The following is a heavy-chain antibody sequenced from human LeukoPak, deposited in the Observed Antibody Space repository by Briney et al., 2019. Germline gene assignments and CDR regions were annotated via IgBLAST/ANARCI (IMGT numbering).Heavy chain of an antibody. CDR3: ARPMVPQGAGAFDI. CDR2: INHSGST. V-gene: IGHV4-34*01. CDR1: GGSFSGYY. J-gene: IGHJ3*02. D-gene: IGHD6-19*01. Sequence: PSETLSLTCAVYGGSFSGYYWSWIRQPPGKGLEWIGEINHSGSTNYNPSLKSRVTISVDTSKNQFSLKLSSVTAADTAVYYCARPMVPQGAGAFDIWGQGTMVTVSS.